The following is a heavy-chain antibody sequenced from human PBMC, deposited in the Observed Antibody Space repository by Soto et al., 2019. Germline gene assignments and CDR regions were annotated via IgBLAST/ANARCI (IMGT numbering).Heavy chain of an antibody. J-gene: IGHJ6*02. Sequence: PSETLSLTCTVSGGSISSSSYFWGWIRQPPGKGLEWIGSIYYSGSTYYNPSLKSRVTISVDTSKNQFSLKLSSVTAADTAVYYCARESLKASITIFLGYGMDVWGQGTTVTVSS. CDR3: ARESLKASITIFLGYGMDV. D-gene: IGHD3-9*01. CDR1: GGSISSSSYF. CDR2: IYYSGST. V-gene: IGHV4-39*07.